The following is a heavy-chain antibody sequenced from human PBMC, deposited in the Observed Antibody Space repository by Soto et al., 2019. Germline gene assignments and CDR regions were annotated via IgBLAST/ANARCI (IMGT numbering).Heavy chain of an antibody. CDR1: GYTFTSHG. CDR3: ARVDQGDFDY. CDR2: ISTYSGNT. V-gene: IGHV1-18*01. J-gene: IGHJ4*02. Sequence: QVHLVQSGAEVKKPGASVKVSCKASGYTFTSHGISWVRQAPGQGLEWMGWISTYSGNTNYAQKLQGRVTMTTDTSTCTAYMELRSLRSDDTAVFYCARVDQGDFDYWGQGTLVTVSS.